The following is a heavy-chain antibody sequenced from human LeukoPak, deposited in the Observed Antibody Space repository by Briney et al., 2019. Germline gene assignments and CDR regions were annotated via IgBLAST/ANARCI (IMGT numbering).Heavy chain of an antibody. CDR3: AYGSGGSPY. CDR2: ISGSSNYI. V-gene: IGHV3-21*01. Sequence: GRSLRLSCAAYGFTFRSYWMTWVRQGPGKGLEWVSSISGSSNYIYYADSVKGRFTISRDNVKNSLYLQMNSLRAEDTAVYFCAYGSGGSPYWGQGTLVTLSS. D-gene: IGHD3-10*01. CDR1: GFTFRSYW. J-gene: IGHJ4*02.